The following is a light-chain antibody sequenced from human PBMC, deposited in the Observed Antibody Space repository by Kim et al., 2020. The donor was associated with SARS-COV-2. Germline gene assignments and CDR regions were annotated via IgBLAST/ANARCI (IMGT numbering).Light chain of an antibody. CDR1: QAISNF. CDR2: GAS. J-gene: IGKJ2*01. Sequence: IQMTQSPSSLSASVGDRVTITCRSSQAISNFLAWYQQKPGKVPELLIYGASVLQSGVPSRFSGSGSGTDFTLTISSLQPDDVATYYWQTCHSGPLTFGQGAKVDIK. V-gene: IGKV1-27*01. CDR3: QTCHSGPLT.